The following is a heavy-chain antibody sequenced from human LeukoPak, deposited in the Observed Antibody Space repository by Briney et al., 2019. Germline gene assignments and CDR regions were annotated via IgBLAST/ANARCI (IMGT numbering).Heavy chain of an antibody. CDR3: ARDELVPAAISYYYYGMGV. CDR1: GFTFSSYG. D-gene: IGHD2-2*02. CDR2: IWYDGSNK. J-gene: IGHJ6*02. Sequence: GRSLRLSCAASGFTFSSYGMHWVRQAPGKGLEWVAVIWYDGSNKYYADSVKGRFTISRDNSKNTLYLQMNSLRAADTAVYYCARDELVPAAISYYYYGMGVWGQGTTVTVSS. V-gene: IGHV3-33*01.